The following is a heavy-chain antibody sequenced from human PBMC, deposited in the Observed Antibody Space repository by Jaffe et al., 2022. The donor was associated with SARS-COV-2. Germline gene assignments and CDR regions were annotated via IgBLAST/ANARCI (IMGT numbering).Heavy chain of an antibody. V-gene: IGHV3-33*01. Sequence: QVQLVESGGGVVQPGRSLTLSCAASGFRFTNHGMHWVRQAPGKGLEWVALIWYDGSNKYYADSVKDRFTISRDNFKNTLSLQMNSLRAEDTAVYYCARGVSHFYYRMDVWGQGTSVAVSS. D-gene: IGHD6-13*01. CDR1: GFRFTNHG. CDR2: IWYDGSNK. CDR3: ARGVSHFYYRMDV. J-gene: IGHJ6*02.